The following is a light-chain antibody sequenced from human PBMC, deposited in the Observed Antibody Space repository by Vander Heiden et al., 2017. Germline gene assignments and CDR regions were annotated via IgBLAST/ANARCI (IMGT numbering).Light chain of an antibody. CDR3: SSYTSSSTLVV. CDR2: DVS. J-gene: IGLJ2*01. CDR1: SSDVGGYNY. V-gene: IGLV2-14*01. Sequence: QSPPAPPASVCGSHGQAITISCTGTSSDVGGYNYVSWYQQHPGKAPKLMIYDVSNRPSGVSNRFSGSKSGNTTSLTISGLQAEDEADYYCSSYTSSSTLVVFGGGTKLTVL.